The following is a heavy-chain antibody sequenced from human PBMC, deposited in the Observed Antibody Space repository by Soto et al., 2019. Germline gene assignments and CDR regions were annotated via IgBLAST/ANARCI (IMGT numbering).Heavy chain of an antibody. D-gene: IGHD3-22*01. CDR1: GYTFTSYG. V-gene: IGHV1-18*04. J-gene: IGHJ4*02. Sequence: GASVKVSCKASGYTFTSYGISWVRQAPGQGLEWMGWISAYNGNTNYAQKLQGRVTMTTDTSTSTAYMELRSLRSDDTAVYYCARDLLLYDSSGYWDYWGQGTLVTVSS. CDR2: ISAYNGNT. CDR3: ARDLLLYDSSGYWDY.